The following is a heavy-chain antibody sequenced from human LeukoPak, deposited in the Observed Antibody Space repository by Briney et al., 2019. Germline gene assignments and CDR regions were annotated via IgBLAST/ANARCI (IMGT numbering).Heavy chain of an antibody. V-gene: IGHV3-21*01. J-gene: IGHJ6*02. Sequence: GGSLRLSCAASGFTFSSYSMNWVRQAPGTGLEWVSSISSSSSYIYYADSVKGRFTISRDNAKNSLYLQMNSLRAEDTAVYYCARAGDLDFYYYYGMDVWGQGTTVTVSS. CDR1: GFTFSSYS. CDR3: ARAGDLDFYYYYGMDV. CDR2: ISSSSSYI. D-gene: IGHD7-27*01.